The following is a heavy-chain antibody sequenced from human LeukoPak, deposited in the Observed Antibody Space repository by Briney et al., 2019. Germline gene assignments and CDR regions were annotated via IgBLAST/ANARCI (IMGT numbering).Heavy chain of an antibody. CDR3: ATRGVVGKSTYYFDY. CDR2: FDPEDGET. Sequence: ASVKVFCKVSGYTLTELSMHWVRQAPGKGLEWMGGFDPEDGETIYAQKFQGRVTMTEDTSTDTAYMELSSLRSEDTAMYYCATRGVVGKSTYYFDYWGQGTLVTVSS. V-gene: IGHV1-24*01. J-gene: IGHJ4*02. D-gene: IGHD1-26*01. CDR1: GYTLTELS.